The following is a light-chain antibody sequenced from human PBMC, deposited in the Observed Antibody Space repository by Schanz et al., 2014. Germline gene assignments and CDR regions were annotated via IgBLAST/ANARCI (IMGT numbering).Light chain of an antibody. V-gene: IGKV3-11*01. J-gene: IGKJ4*01. CDR1: QIVSSN. CDR3: QQYGISFT. Sequence: EIVMTQSPATLSVSPGERASLSCRASQIVSSNLAWYQQKPGQAPRLLIYDASNRATGIPARFSGSGSGTDFTLTISSLEPEDLAVYFCQQYGISFTFGRGTKVEGK. CDR2: DAS.